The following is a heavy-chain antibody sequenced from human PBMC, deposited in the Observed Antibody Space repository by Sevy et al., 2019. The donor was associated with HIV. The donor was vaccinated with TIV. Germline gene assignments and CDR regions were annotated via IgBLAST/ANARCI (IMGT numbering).Heavy chain of an antibody. CDR1: GGSISSYY. V-gene: IGHV4-59*01. D-gene: IGHD4-4*01. J-gene: IGHJ6*02. CDR3: ARDRTTSAGGYYYGMDV. CDR2: IYYSGST. Sequence: SQTLSLTCTVSGGSISSYYWSWIRQPPGKGLEWIGYIYYSGSTNYNPSLKSRVTISVDTSKNQFSLKLSSVTAADTAVYDCARDRTTSAGGYYYGMDVWGQGTTVTVSS.